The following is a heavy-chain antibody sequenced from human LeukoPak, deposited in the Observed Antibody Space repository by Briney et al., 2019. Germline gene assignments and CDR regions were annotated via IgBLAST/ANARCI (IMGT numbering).Heavy chain of an antibody. Sequence: SETLSLTCAVYGGSFSGYYWSWIRPPPGKGLEWIGEINHSGSTNYNPSLKSRVTISVDTSKNQFSLKLSSVTAADTAVYYCASPRGLLYMDVWGKGTTVTVSS. CDR3: ASPRGLLYMDV. V-gene: IGHV4-34*01. CDR2: INHSGST. J-gene: IGHJ6*03. CDR1: GGSFSGYY. D-gene: IGHD3-10*01.